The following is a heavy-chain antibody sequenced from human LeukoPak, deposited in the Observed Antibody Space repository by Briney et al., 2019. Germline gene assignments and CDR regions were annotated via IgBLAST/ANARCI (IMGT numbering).Heavy chain of an antibody. V-gene: IGHV3-53*01. CDR2: IYSGGST. J-gene: IGHJ4*02. CDR3: ARSRDYGSDFDY. D-gene: IGHD3-10*01. Sequence: GGSLRLSCAASGFTVSSNYMSWVRQAPGKGLEWVSVIYSGGSTYYADSVKGRFTISRDNSKNTLYLQMNSLRAEDTAVYYCARSRDYGSDFDYWGQGTLVTVSS. CDR1: GFTVSSNY.